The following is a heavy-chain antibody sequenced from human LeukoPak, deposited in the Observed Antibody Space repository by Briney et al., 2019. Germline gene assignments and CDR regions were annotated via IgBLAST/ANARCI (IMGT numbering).Heavy chain of an antibody. V-gene: IGHV1-18*01. J-gene: IGHJ6*03. Sequence: ASVKVSCKASGYTFTSYGISWVRQAPGQGLEWMGWISAYNGNTNYAQKLQGRVTMTTDTSTSTAYMELRSLRSDGTAVYYWARGGSGWSGYYHYYMHVWGKGTTVSVSS. CDR3: ARGGSGWSGYYHYYMHV. D-gene: IGHD6-19*01. CDR2: ISAYNGNT. CDR1: GYTFTSYG.